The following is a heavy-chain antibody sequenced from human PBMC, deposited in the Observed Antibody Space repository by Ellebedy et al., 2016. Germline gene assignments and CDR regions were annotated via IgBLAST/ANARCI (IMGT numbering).Heavy chain of an antibody. CDR1: GFIFSSYG. Sequence: GGSLRLSXTASGFIFSSYGIHWVRQVPGKGLEWVAVISHDGSNRYYADSVKGRFPISRDSSKNTLFVQMNSLRDEDTAVYYCAKGRGKLGMIDYWGQGTLVTVSS. V-gene: IGHV3-30*18. CDR3: AKGRGKLGMIDY. CDR2: ISHDGSNR. D-gene: IGHD7-27*01. J-gene: IGHJ4*02.